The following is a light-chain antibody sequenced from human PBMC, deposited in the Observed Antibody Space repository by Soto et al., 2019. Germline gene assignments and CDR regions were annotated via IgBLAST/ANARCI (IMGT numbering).Light chain of an antibody. Sequence: QSVLPQPPSASGTPGQRVTISCSGSSSNIGSNPVNWYQQLPGTAPKLLIYRNNQRPAGVPDRFSGSDSGTSASLAISGLQSDDEADYYCAAWDDSLSGYVFGTGTKLTVL. CDR3: AAWDDSLSGYV. V-gene: IGLV1-44*01. CDR2: RNN. J-gene: IGLJ1*01. CDR1: SSNIGSNP.